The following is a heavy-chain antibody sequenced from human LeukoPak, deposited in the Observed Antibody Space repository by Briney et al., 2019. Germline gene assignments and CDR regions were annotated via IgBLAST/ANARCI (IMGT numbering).Heavy chain of an antibody. CDR2: TYYRSKWYN. CDR3: ARYQMATTYYYYYYGMDV. Sequence: SQTLSLTCAISGDSVSSSSAVWNWIRQSPSRGLEWLGRTYYRSKWYNDYAVSVKSRITINPDTSKNQFSLQLNSVTPEDTAVYYCARYQMATTYYYYYYGMDVWGQGTTVTVSS. J-gene: IGHJ6*02. D-gene: IGHD5-24*01. V-gene: IGHV6-1*01. CDR1: GDSVSSSSAV.